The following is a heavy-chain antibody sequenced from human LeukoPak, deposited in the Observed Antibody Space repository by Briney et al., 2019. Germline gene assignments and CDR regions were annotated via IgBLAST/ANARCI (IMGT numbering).Heavy chain of an antibody. Sequence: PGGSLRLSCAASGFTFSSYSMNWVRQAPGKGLEWVSSISSSSSYIYYADSVKGRFTISRDNAKNSLYLQMNSLRAEDTAVYYCARVETTVTTENFDYWGQGTLVTVSS. J-gene: IGHJ4*02. D-gene: IGHD4-17*01. CDR3: ARVETTVTTENFDY. CDR2: ISSSSSYI. CDR1: GFTFSSYS. V-gene: IGHV3-21*01.